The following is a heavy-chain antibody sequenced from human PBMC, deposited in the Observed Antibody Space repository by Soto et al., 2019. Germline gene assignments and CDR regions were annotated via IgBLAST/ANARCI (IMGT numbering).Heavy chain of an antibody. CDR1: GGTFRSYA. CDR2: IIPIFGTA. V-gene: IGHV1-69*13. J-gene: IGHJ5*02. CDR3: ARGHIAAAGTRNWFDP. Sequence: SVKVSCKASGGTFRSYAISCVQQSPLQGLDWMGGIIPIFGTANYAQKFQGRVTITADESTSTAYMELSSLRSEDTAVYYCARGHIAAAGTRNWFDPWGQGTLVTVSS. D-gene: IGHD6-13*01.